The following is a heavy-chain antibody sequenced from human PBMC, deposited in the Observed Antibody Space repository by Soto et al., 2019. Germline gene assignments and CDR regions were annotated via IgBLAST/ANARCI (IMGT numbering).Heavy chain of an antibody. CDR2: LSSNGGTT. J-gene: IGHJ6*02. Sequence: GGSLRLSCAASGFIFTNYAIAWVRQAPGRGLEWVSTLSSNGGTTYYADSVKGRFTISRDNSKNTLYLQMNSLRAEDTAVYYCAKVNNHYYYDMDVWGQGTTVTVSS. CDR3: AKVNNHYYYDMDV. CDR1: GFIFTNYA. V-gene: IGHV3-23*01.